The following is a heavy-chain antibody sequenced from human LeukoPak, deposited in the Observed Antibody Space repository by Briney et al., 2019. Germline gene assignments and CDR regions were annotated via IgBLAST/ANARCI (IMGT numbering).Heavy chain of an antibody. CDR3: ARDQYSSSWYSGIDY. J-gene: IGHJ4*02. Sequence: GGSLRLSCAASGFTFSDYYMSWIRQAPGKGLEWVSYISSSGSTIYYADSVKGRFTISRDNAENSLYLQMNSLRAEDTAVYYCARDQYSSSWYSGIDYWGQGTLVTVSS. V-gene: IGHV3-11*01. CDR2: ISSSGSTI. CDR1: GFTFSDYY. D-gene: IGHD6-13*01.